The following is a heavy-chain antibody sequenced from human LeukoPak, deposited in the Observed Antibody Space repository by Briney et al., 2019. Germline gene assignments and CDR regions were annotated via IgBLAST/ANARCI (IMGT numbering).Heavy chain of an antibody. CDR1: GYSINSGYY. V-gene: IGHV4-38-2*02. D-gene: IGHD3-22*01. Sequence: SETLSLTCTVSGYSINSGYYWGWIRQPPGKGLEWIGSIYHSGSTYYNPSLKSRVTISVDTSKNQFSLKLSSVTAADTAVYYCARVGYDSSGRNWFDPWGQGTLVTVSS. CDR3: ARVGYDSSGRNWFDP. CDR2: IYHSGST. J-gene: IGHJ5*02.